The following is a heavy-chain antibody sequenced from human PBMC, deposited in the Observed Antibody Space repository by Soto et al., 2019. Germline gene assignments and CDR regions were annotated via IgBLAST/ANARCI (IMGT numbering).Heavy chain of an antibody. D-gene: IGHD3-22*01. Sequence: RGSLRLSCAASGFTFSSYAMSWVRQAPGKGLEWVSAISGSGGSTYYADSVKGRFTISRDNSKNTLYLQMNSLRAEDTAVYYCAKDPPSSGSILAYFDYWGQGTLVTVSS. J-gene: IGHJ4*02. CDR1: GFTFSSYA. CDR3: AKDPPSSGSILAYFDY. CDR2: ISGSGGST. V-gene: IGHV3-23*01.